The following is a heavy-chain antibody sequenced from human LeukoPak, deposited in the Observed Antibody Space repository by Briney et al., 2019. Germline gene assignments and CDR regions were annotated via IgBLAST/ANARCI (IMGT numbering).Heavy chain of an antibody. D-gene: IGHD3-10*01. Sequence: GGSLRLSCAASGFTFSSYAMSWVRQAPGKGLEWLSTISDGGDGTYYADSVKGRFIISRDNSKNTLYLQMNSLRAEDTAVYYCARDGEDVGGFDYWGQGTLVTVSS. CDR2: ISDGGDGT. CDR1: GFTFSSYA. V-gene: IGHV3-23*01. CDR3: ARDGEDVGGFDY. J-gene: IGHJ4*02.